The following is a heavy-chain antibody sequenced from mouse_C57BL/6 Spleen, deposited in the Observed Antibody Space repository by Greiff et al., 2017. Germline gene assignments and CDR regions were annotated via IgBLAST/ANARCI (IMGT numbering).Heavy chain of an antibody. CDR3: ASPEGLSMDY. CDR1: GYTFTSYW. Sequence: QVQLQQPGAELVKPGASVKLSCKASGYTFTSYWMHWVKQRPGQGLEWIGMIHPNSGSTNYNEKFKSKATLTVDKSSSTAYMQRSSLTSEDSAVYYCASPEGLSMDYWGQGTSVTVSS. CDR2: IHPNSGST. V-gene: IGHV1-64*01. J-gene: IGHJ4*01. D-gene: IGHD2-4*01.